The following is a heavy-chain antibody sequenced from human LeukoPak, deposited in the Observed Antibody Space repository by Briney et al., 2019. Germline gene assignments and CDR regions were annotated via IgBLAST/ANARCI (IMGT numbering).Heavy chain of an antibody. CDR1: GYTFTSYD. J-gene: IGHJ6*03. CDR2: MNPNSGNT. V-gene: IGHV1-8*01. CDR3: ARTPRTTVVTPYYYYMDV. Sequence: ASVKVSCKASGYTFTSYDINWVRQATGQGLEWMGWMNPNSGNTGYAQKFQGRVTMTRNTSISTAYMELSSLRSEDTAVYYCARTPRTTVVTPYYYYMDVWGKGTMVTVSS. D-gene: IGHD4-23*01.